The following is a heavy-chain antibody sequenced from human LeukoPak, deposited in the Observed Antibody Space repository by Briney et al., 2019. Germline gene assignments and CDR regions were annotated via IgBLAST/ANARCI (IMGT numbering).Heavy chain of an antibody. V-gene: IGHV3-30*02. D-gene: IGHD5-12*01. CDR2: IRYDGSNK. CDR1: GFTFSSYG. Sequence: GGSLRLSCAASGFTFSSYGMHWVRQAPGKGLEWVAFIRYDGSNKYYADSVKGRFTISRDNSKNTLYLQMNSLRAEDTAVYYCAKVRDLYSGYVFYYMDVWGKGTTVTVSS. J-gene: IGHJ6*03. CDR3: AKVRDLYSGYVFYYMDV.